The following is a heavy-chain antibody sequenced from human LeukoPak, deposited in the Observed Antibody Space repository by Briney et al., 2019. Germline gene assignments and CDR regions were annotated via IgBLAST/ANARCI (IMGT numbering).Heavy chain of an antibody. CDR3: ARVDEGYCSGGSCYYFDY. CDR2: ISAYNGNT. J-gene: IGHJ4*02. Sequence: ASVKVSCKASGYTFTSYGICWVRQAPGQGLEWMGWISAYNGNTNYAQKLQGRVTMTTDTSTSTAYMELRSLRSDDTAVYYCARVDEGYCSGGSCYYFDYWGQGTLVTVSS. CDR1: GYTFTSYG. V-gene: IGHV1-18*01. D-gene: IGHD2-15*01.